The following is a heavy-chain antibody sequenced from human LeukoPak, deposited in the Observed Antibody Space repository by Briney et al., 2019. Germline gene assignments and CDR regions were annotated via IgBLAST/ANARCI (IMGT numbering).Heavy chain of an antibody. Sequence: ASVKVSCKASGYTFAAYYIHWVRQAPGQGLEWIGWINPNSGGTNYAQKFQGRVTMTRDPSISTAYMELSRLTSDDTTVYFCAKDAGTSGWFDSWGQGTLVTASS. CDR2: INPNSGGT. CDR1: GYTFAAYY. CDR3: AKDAGTSGWFDS. V-gene: IGHV1-2*02. J-gene: IGHJ5*01. D-gene: IGHD6-19*01.